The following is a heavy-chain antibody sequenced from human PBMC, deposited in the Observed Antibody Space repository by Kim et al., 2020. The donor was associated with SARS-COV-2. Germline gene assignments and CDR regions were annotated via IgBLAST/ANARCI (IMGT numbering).Heavy chain of an antibody. D-gene: IGHD4-17*01. CDR3: ARETVTTLDYYYYYMDV. J-gene: IGHJ6*03. Sequence: LKSRVTISVDTSKNQFSLKLSSVTAADTSVYYCARETVTTLDYYYYYMDVWGKGTTVTVSS. V-gene: IGHV4-31*02.